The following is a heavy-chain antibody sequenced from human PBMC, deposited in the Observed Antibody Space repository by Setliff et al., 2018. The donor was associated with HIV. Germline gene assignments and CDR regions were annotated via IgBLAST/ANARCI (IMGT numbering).Heavy chain of an antibody. CDR1: GFTFGSYA. CDR3: ASSGSGSYINWFGP. J-gene: IGHJ5*02. D-gene: IGHD3-10*01. CDR2: ISYDGSTI. V-gene: IGHV3-30*04. Sequence: PGGSLRLSCAASGFTFGSYAMHWVRQAPGRGLEWVAAISYDGSTIFYADSVKGRFTISRDNDKNSVHLQMTSLRAEDTAVYYCASSGSGSYINWFGPWGQGTLVTVSS.